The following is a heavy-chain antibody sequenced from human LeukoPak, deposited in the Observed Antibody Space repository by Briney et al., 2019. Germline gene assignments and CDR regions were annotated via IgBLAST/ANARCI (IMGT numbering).Heavy chain of an antibody. CDR3: ARDPPFIIGTTFFDY. CDR1: GFTFSSYS. D-gene: IGHD1-20*01. V-gene: IGHV3-21*01. J-gene: IGHJ4*02. Sequence: GGSLRLSCAASGFTFSSYSMNWVRQAPGKGLEWVSSISTSSTYMYYADSVKGRFTISRDNAKNSLYLQMNSLRAEDTAVYYCARDPPFIIGTTFFDYWGQGTLVTVSS. CDR2: ISTSSTYM.